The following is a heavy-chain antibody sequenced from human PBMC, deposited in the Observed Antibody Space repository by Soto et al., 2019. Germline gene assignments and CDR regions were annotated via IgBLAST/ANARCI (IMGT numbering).Heavy chain of an antibody. V-gene: IGHV3-7*05. D-gene: IGHD2-8*01. CDR1: GFTFSSYW. Sequence: GGSLRLSCAASGFTFSSYWMSWVHQAPGKGLEWVANIKQDGSEKYYVDSVKGRFTISRDNAKNSLYLQMNSLRAEDTAVYYCAREGPVRFFDYWGQGTLVTVSS. J-gene: IGHJ4*02. CDR3: AREGPVRFFDY. CDR2: IKQDGSEK.